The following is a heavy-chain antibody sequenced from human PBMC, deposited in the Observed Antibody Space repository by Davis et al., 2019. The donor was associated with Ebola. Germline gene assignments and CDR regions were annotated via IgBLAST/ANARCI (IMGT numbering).Heavy chain of an antibody. V-gene: IGHV3-23*01. D-gene: IGHD3-3*01. J-gene: IGHJ5*02. CDR3: ANIPYYYAADARDFWSGYPNWFDP. CDR1: GFTFSSYA. Sequence: PGGSLRLSCAASGFTFSSYAMSWVRQAPGKGLEWVSAISGSGGSTYYADSVKGRFTISRDNSKNTLYLQMNSLRAEDTAVYYCANIPYYYAADARDFWSGYPNWFDPWGQGTLVTVSS. CDR2: ISGSGGST.